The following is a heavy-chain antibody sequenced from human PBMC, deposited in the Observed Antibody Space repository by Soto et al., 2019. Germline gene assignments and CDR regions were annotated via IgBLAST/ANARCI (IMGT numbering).Heavy chain of an antibody. V-gene: IGHV1-18*01. CDR3: AGVSSGWYFYYYYGMDV. CDR1: GYTFTSYG. J-gene: IGHJ6*02. D-gene: IGHD6-19*01. CDR2: ISAYNGNT. Sequence: QVQLVQSGAEVKKPGASVKVSCKASGYTFTSYGISWVRQAPGQGLEWMGWISAYNGNTNYAQKLQGRVTMTTDTATSTAYMELRSLKSDDTAVYYCAGVSSGWYFYYYYGMDVWGQGTTVTVSS.